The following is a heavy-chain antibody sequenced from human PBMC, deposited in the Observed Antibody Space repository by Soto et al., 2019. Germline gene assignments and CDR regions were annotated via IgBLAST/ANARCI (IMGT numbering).Heavy chain of an antibody. Sequence: PGGSLRLSCAASGFTVSSNYMSWVRQAPGKGLEWVSVIYSGGSTYYADSVKGRFTISRDNSKNTLYLQMNSLRAEDTAVYYCAVEVRGESCYVDYWGQGTLVTVSS. CDR3: AVEVRGESCYVDY. CDR2: IYSGGST. D-gene: IGHD3-16*01. V-gene: IGHV3-53*01. J-gene: IGHJ4*02. CDR1: GFTVSSNY.